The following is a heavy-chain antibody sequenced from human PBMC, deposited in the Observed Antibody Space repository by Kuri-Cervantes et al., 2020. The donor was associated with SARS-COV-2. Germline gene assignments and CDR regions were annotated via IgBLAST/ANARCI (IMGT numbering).Heavy chain of an antibody. V-gene: IGHV4-34*01. J-gene: IGHJ6*02. Sequence: ESLKISCAASGFTFSSYAMSWVRQAPGKGLEWIGEINHSGSTNYNPSLKSRVTISVDTSKNQFSLKLTSVTAADTAVYYCARDPSGYSYGIYYYGMDVWGQGTTVTVSS. CDR2: INHSGST. D-gene: IGHD5-18*01. CDR1: GFTFSSYA. CDR3: ARDPSGYSYGIYYYGMDV.